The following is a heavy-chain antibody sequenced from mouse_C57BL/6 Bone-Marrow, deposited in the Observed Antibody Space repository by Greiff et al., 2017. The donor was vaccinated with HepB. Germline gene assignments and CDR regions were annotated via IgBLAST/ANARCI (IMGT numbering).Heavy chain of an antibody. CDR2: SRNKANDYTT. J-gene: IGHJ1*03. CDR1: GFTFSDFY. V-gene: IGHV7-1*01. CDR3: ARDAYYYGSSPWYFDV. D-gene: IGHD1-1*01. Sequence: EVQRVESGGGLVQSGRSPRLSCATSGFTFSDFYMEWVRQAPGKGLEWIAASRNKANDYTTEYSASVKGRFIVSRDTSQSILYLQMNALRAEDTAIYYCARDAYYYGSSPWYFDVWGTGTTVTVSS.